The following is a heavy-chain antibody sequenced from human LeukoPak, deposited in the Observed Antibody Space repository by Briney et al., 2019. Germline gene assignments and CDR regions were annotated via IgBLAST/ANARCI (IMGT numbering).Heavy chain of an antibody. J-gene: IGHJ4*02. Sequence: PSETLSLTCTVSGGSISSSSYYWGWIRQPPGKGLEWIGSIYYSGSTYYNPSLKSRVTISVDTSKNQFSLKLSSVTAADTAVYYCARASSLELPFGPDYWGQGTLVTVSS. CDR3: ARASSLELPFGPDY. V-gene: IGHV4-39*01. CDR1: GGSISSSSYY. D-gene: IGHD1-7*01. CDR2: IYYSGST.